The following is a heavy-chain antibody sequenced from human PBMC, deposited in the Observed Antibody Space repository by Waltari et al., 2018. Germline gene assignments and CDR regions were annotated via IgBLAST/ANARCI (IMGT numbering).Heavy chain of an antibody. CDR2: IWYDGSNK. Sequence: VQLVESGGGVVQPGRSLRLSCAASGFTFSSYGMHWVRQAPGKGLEWVAVIWYDGSNKDYADTGEGLFTISRDNSKNTLDLQMNSLRAEDTAVYYCARSWNYIYFDYWGQGTLVTVSS. CDR1: GFTFSSYG. D-gene: IGHD1-7*01. V-gene: IGHV3-33*01. CDR3: ARSWNYIYFDY. J-gene: IGHJ4*02.